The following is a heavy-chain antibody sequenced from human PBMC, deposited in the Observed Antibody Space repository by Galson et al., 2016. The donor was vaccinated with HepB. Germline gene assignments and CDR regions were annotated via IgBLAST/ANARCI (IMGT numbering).Heavy chain of an antibody. D-gene: IGHD3-3*02. Sequence: SLRLSCAASGFTFAKHAMTWVRQAPGKGLEWLSVISGSGGKTFYANSVKGRFTISRDNSKNTVYVQMNSLRAEDTAVYYCATISIRPEDEDYWGQGTLVTVSS. CDR1: GFTFAKHA. CDR3: ATISIRPEDEDY. V-gene: IGHV3-23*01. J-gene: IGHJ4*02. CDR2: ISGSGGKT.